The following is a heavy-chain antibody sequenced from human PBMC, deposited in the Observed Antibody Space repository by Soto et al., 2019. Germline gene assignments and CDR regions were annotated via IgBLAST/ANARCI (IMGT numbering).Heavy chain of an antibody. J-gene: IGHJ5*02. CDR2: IYYSGGT. V-gene: IGHV4-31*02. D-gene: IGHD3-22*01. CDR3: ASIYDSSGYYYGNNWFDP. CDR1: GASIGRGDYY. Sequence: SEALSLTCTVSGASIGRGDYYWSWIRQDPGKGLEWIGYIYYSGGTYYNPSLKSRVTISVDTSKNQFSLELSSVTAADTAVYYCASIYDSSGYYYGNNWFDPWGQGTLVTVS.